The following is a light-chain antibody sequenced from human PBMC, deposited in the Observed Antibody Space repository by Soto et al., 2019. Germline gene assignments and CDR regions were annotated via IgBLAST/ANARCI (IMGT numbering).Light chain of an antibody. J-gene: IGKJ1*01. CDR1: QAVSSTY. Sequence: EVVLTQSPNTLSLSPGESATLSCRASQAVSSTYLVWYQQKPGLAPRLLIYGASSRAPGISGRFSGSGSATDFTLTISRLEPEDFAVYYCHQCGNSWWTFGEGTKVEIK. V-gene: IGKV3-20*01. CDR3: HQCGNSWWT. CDR2: GAS.